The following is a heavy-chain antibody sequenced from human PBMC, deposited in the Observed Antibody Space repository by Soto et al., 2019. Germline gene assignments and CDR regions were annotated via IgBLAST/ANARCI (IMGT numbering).Heavy chain of an antibody. D-gene: IGHD3-3*01. V-gene: IGHV3-30*18. CDR1: GFTFSSYG. CDR3: AKDRTIFGVWGMEYYYYGMDV. CDR2: ISYDGSNK. J-gene: IGHJ6*02. Sequence: GGSLRLSCAASGFTFSSYGMHWVRQAPGKGLEWVAVISYDGSNKYYADSVKGRFTISRDNSKNTLYLQMNSLRAEDTAVYYCAKDRTIFGVWGMEYYYYGMDVWGQGTTVTVSS.